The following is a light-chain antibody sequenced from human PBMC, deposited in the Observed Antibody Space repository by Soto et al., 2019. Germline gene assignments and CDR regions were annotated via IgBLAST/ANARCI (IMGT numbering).Light chain of an antibody. CDR1: SSNIGAGYD. Sequence: QAVVTQPPSVSGAPGQRVTISCTGSSSNIGAGYDVHWYQQLPGTAPKLLIYGNSNRPSGVPDRFSGSKSGTSASLAITGLQAEDEADYYCQSYYSSLSGSVFGGGTKLTVL. V-gene: IGLV1-40*01. CDR3: QSYYSSLSGSV. CDR2: GNS. J-gene: IGLJ2*01.